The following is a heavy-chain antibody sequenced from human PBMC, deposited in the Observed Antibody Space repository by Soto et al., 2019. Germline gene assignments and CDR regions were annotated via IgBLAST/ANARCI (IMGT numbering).Heavy chain of an antibody. J-gene: IGHJ4*02. CDR3: ARGGDGYNFGAVY. D-gene: IGHD2-21*01. V-gene: IGHV1-8*01. Sequence: ASVKVSCKASGYTFTSYDINWVRQATGQGLEWMGWMNPNSGNTGYAQKFQGRVTMTRNTVYMELRSLRSDDTAVYYCARGGDGYNFGAVYWGQGTPVTVSS. CDR1: GYTFTSYD. CDR2: MNPNSGNT.